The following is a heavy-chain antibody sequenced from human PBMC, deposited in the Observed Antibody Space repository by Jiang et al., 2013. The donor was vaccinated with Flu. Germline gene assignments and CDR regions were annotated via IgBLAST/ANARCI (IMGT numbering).Heavy chain of an antibody. J-gene: IGHJ4*02. D-gene: IGHD6-13*01. CDR1: GYSFTSYW. Sequence: SGYSFTSYWIGWVRQMPGKGLEWMGIIYPGDSDTRYSPSFQGQVTISADKSISTAYLQWSSLKASDTAMYYCARQEMGSSFPIDYWGQGTLVTVSS. V-gene: IGHV5-51*01. CDR3: ARQEMGSSFPIDY. CDR2: IYPGDSDT.